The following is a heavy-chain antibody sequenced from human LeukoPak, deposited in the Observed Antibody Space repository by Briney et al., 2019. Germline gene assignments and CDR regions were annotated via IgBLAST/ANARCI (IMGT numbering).Heavy chain of an antibody. CDR1: GFTFDDYA. Sequence: PGGSLRLSCAASGFTFDDYAMHWVRQAPGKGLEWVSGISWNSGSIGYADSVKGRLTISRDNAKNTLYLQMNSLRAEDTALYYCAKERLSSTNLYYYYGMDVWGQGTTVTVSS. J-gene: IGHJ6*02. CDR2: ISWNSGSI. V-gene: IGHV3-9*01. D-gene: IGHD2-2*01. CDR3: AKERLSSTNLYYYYGMDV.